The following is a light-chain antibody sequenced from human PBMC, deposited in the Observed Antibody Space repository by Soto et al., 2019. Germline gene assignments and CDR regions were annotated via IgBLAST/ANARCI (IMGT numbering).Light chain of an antibody. CDR1: NSDVGGYNY. CDR2: EVN. CDR3: SSYTSSSTRV. Sequence: AXTQPASVSGSPGQSIAISCTGTNSDVGGYNYVSWYQQHPGKAPKLMIYEVNNRPSGVSNRFSGSKSGNTASLTISGLQAEDEADYYCSSYTSSSTRVFGTGTKVTVL. V-gene: IGLV2-14*01. J-gene: IGLJ1*01.